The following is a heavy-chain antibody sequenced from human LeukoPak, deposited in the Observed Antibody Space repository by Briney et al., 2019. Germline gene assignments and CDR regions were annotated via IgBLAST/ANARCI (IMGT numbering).Heavy chain of an antibody. CDR2: ISAYNGNT. J-gene: IGHJ3*02. CDR1: GYTFTSYG. D-gene: IGHD1-26*01. V-gene: IGHV1-18*01. Sequence: ASVKVSCKASGYTFTSYGISWVRQAPGQGLEWMGWISAYNGNTNYAQKLQGRVTMTTDTSTSTAYMELRSLRSDDTAVYYCATLLVGATDDAFDIWGQGTMVTVSS. CDR3: ATLLVGATDDAFDI.